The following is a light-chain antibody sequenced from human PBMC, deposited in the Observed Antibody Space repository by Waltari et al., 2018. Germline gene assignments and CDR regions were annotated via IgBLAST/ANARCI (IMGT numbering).Light chain of an antibody. CDR3: ATWDGRVNGVL. CDR1: NYNIGSGP. Sequence: QSVLTQAPSVSGTPGQRVTISCSGSNYNIGSGPVNLYQQVPGRSPKLLIYSNDQRPSGVPDRFSGSKSGTSASLAISGLQSEDEADYYCATWDGRVNGVLFGGGTKLTVL. V-gene: IGLV1-44*01. CDR2: SND. J-gene: IGLJ2*01.